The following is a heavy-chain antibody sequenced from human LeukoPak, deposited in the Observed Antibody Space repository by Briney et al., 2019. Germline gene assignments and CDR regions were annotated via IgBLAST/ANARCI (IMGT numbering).Heavy chain of an antibody. CDR2: VSGSGATT. D-gene: IGHD3-9*01. CDR1: GFTFYNYA. J-gene: IGHJ4*02. CDR3: AKYYYDILTGCFVD. Sequence: PGGSLRLSCAASGFTFYNYAMSWVRQAAGKRLEWVSAVSGSGATTKYADSVKGRFTISRDNSKNTLYLQMNSLRVEDTAIYYCAKYYYDILTGCFVDWGQGTLVTVSS. V-gene: IGHV3-23*01.